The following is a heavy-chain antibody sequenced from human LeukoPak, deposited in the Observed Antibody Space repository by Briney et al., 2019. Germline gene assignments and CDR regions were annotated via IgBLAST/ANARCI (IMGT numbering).Heavy chain of an antibody. CDR2: IYYSGST. D-gene: IGHD2-2*02. Sequence: SETLSLTCTVSGGSISSSSYYWGWIRQPPGKGLERIGSIYYSGSTYYNPSLKSRVTISVDTSKNQFSLKLSSVTAADTAVYYCARKAEDVVVPAAIGDYWRQGTLVTVSS. J-gene: IGHJ4*02. CDR1: GGSISSSSYY. V-gene: IGHV4-39*01. CDR3: ARKAEDVVVPAAIGDY.